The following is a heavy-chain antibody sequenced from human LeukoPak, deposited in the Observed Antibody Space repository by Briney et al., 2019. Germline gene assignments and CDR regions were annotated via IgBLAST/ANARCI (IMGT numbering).Heavy chain of an antibody. CDR3: ARDAPGNTALDY. CDR2: INGYGSST. Sequence: GGSLRLSCAASGFTFVSYWMHWVRQAPGKGLVWVSRINGYGSSTDFADSVKGRFTITRDNAKNTLYLQMNSLRAEDTAVYYCARDAPGNTALDYWGQGTLVTVSS. V-gene: IGHV3-74*01. D-gene: IGHD5-18*01. J-gene: IGHJ4*02. CDR1: GFTFVSYW.